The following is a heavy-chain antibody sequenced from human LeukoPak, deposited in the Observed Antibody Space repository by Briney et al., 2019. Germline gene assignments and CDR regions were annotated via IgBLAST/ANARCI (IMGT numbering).Heavy chain of an antibody. D-gene: IGHD3/OR15-3a*01. CDR1: GFSFSRYW. V-gene: IGHV3-74*01. Sequence: GGSLRLSCAASGFSFSRYWMHWVRHPPGKGLVWVSLINTDGSSTYYADSVKGRFAISRDNAKNTLYLQMNSLRAEDTAVYYCARDGLGSPPLEYWGQGILVTVSS. J-gene: IGHJ4*02. CDR3: ARDGLGSPPLEY. CDR2: INTDGSST.